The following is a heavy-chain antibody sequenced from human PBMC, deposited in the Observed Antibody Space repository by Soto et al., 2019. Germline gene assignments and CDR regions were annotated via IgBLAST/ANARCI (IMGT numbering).Heavy chain of an antibody. V-gene: IGHV3-48*01. CDR2: ISSSSSTI. J-gene: IGHJ6*02. Sequence: EVQLVESGGGLVQPGGSLRLSCEASGFTFSSYSMNWVRQAPGKGLEWVSYISSSSSTIYYADSVKGRFTISRDNAKNSLYLQMSSLRAEDTAVYYCARDIVVVVAATRGGYYYGMDVWGQGTTVTVSS. CDR1: GFTFSSYS. D-gene: IGHD2-15*01. CDR3: ARDIVVVVAATRGGYYYGMDV.